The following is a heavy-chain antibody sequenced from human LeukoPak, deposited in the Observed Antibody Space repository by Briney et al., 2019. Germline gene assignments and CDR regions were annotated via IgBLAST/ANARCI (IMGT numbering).Heavy chain of an antibody. CDR2: INHSGST. V-gene: IGHV4-34*01. D-gene: IGHD3-9*01. J-gene: IGHJ4*02. CDR3: ARGEELRYFDWLPLAY. CDR1: GGSFSGYY. Sequence: PSETLSLTCAVYGGSFSGYYWSWIRQPPGKGLEWIGEINHSGSTNYNPSLKSRVTIPVDTSKNQFSLKLSSVTAADTAVYYCARGEELRYFDWLPLAYWGQGTLVTVSS.